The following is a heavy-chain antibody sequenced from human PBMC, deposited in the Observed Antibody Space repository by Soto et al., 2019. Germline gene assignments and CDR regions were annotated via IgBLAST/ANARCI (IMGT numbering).Heavy chain of an antibody. CDR2: INPNSGGT. Sequence: EASVKVSCKASGYTSTGYYMHWVRQAPGQGLEWMGWINPNSGGTNYAQKFQGRVTMTRDTSISTAYMELSRLRSDDTAVYYCARDRVLMVYAINNNWFDPWGQGTLVTVSS. CDR1: GYTSTGYY. V-gene: IGHV1-2*02. J-gene: IGHJ5*02. D-gene: IGHD2-8*01. CDR3: ARDRVLMVYAINNNWFDP.